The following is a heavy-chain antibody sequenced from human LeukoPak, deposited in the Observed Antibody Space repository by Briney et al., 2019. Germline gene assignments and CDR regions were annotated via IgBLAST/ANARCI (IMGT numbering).Heavy chain of an antibody. CDR3: ARDLGGYYSNADY. J-gene: IGHJ4*02. V-gene: IGHV1-18*01. CDR2: ISAYNGDT. Sequence: ASVKVSCKASGYTFTSYGIIWVRQAPGQGLEWMGRISAYNGDTNFAQKLQGRVTMTTDTSTSTAYMELRSLRSDDTAVYYCARDLGGYYSNADYWGQGTLVTVSS. D-gene: IGHD4-11*01. CDR1: GYTFTSYG.